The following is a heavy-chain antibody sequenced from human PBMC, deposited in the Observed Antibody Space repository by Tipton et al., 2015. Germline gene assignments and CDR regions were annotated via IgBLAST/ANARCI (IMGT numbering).Heavy chain of an antibody. CDR2: SYHSGTT. CDR1: GYSIATGYY. J-gene: IGHJ5*02. Sequence: LRLSCAVSGYSIATGYYWGWIRQPPGKGLEWIGNSYHSGTTYYNPSLKSRVIISVDTSKNQFSLKLSSVTAADTAVYYCARVTGEQYLGGDWFDPWGQGTLVIVSS. V-gene: IGHV4-38-2*01. CDR3: ARVTGEQYLGGDWFDP. D-gene: IGHD7-27*01.